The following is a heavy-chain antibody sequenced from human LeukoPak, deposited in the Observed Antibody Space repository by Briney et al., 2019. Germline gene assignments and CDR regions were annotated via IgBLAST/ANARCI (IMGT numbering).Heavy chain of an antibody. CDR2: IYYSGST. CDR3: ARDAYYDSSGYYPPSYDAFDI. Sequence: SETLSLTCTVSGGSISSYYWSWIRQPPGKGLEWIGYIYYSGSTNYNPSLKSRVTISVDTSKNQFSLKLSSVTAADTAVYYCARDAYYDSSGYYPPSYDAFDIWGQGTMVTVSS. V-gene: IGHV4-59*01. D-gene: IGHD3-22*01. J-gene: IGHJ3*02. CDR1: GGSISSYY.